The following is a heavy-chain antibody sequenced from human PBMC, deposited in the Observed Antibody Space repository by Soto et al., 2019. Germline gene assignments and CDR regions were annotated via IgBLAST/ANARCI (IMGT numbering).Heavy chain of an antibody. CDR3: ASLEYCSGGSCYSHNSPSSPQVVYYYYYMDV. D-gene: IGHD2-15*01. J-gene: IGHJ6*03. CDR1: GGSISSSSYY. V-gene: IGHV4-39*01. Sequence: SETLSLTCTVSGGSISSSSYYWGWIRQPPGKGLEWIGSIYYSGSTYYNPSLKSRVTISVDTSKNQFSLRLSFVTAAETAVYYCASLEYCSGGSCYSHNSPSSPQVVYYYYYMDVWGKGTTVTVSS. CDR2: IYYSGST.